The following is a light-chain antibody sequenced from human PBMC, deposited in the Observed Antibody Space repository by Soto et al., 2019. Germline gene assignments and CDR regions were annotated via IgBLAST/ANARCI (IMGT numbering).Light chain of an antibody. CDR2: GAS. V-gene: IGKV3-20*01. CDR3: QQYGRSSWT. J-gene: IGKJ1*01. Sequence: EIVVTQSPVTLALSPGERATLSCRASQSVSSSYLAWYQQKPGQAPRLLISGASRRATGIPDRFSGSGSGTDFTLTISRLEPEDFAVYYCQQYGRSSWTFGQGTKVDIK. CDR1: QSVSSSY.